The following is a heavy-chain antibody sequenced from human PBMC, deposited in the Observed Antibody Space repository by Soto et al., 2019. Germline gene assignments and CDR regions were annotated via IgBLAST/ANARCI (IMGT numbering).Heavy chain of an antibody. CDR3: AREKNEYSSSFDAFDI. CDR1: GYTFTSYG. D-gene: IGHD6-6*01. Sequence: ASVKVSCKASGYTFTSYGISWVRQAPGQGLEWMGWISTYNGNTNYAQKLQGRVTMTTDTSTSTAYMELRSLRSDDTAVYYCAREKNEYSSSFDAFDIWGQGTMVTVSS. V-gene: IGHV1-18*01. CDR2: ISTYNGNT. J-gene: IGHJ3*02.